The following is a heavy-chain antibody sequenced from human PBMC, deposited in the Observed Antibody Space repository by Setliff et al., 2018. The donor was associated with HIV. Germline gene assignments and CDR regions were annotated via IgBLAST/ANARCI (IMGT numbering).Heavy chain of an antibody. Sequence: SETLSLTCTVSGGSIGSNYLNWIRQPPGKGLEWIGFIYYTGSTNYNSSFRSRVTISVDTSKDQFSLKLSSVTAADTAIYYCARDYGFGQPIFGFDVWGQGAMVTVSS. J-gene: IGHJ3*01. CDR2: IYYTGST. CDR3: ARDYGFGQPIFGFDV. CDR1: GGSIGSNY. V-gene: IGHV4-59*12. D-gene: IGHD3-10*01.